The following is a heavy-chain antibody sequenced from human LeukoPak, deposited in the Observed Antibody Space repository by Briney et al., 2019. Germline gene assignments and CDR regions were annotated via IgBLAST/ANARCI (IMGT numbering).Heavy chain of an antibody. J-gene: IGHJ6*02. D-gene: IGHD5-12*01. CDR1: GGTFSSYA. CDR3: ARERGVATSDYYGMDV. Sequence: VASVKVSRKASGGTFSSYAISWVRQAPGQGLEWMGRIIPILGIANYAQKFQGRVTITADKSTSTAYMELSSLRSEDTAVYYCARERGVATSDYYGMDVWGQGTTVTVSS. V-gene: IGHV1-69*04. CDR2: IIPILGIA.